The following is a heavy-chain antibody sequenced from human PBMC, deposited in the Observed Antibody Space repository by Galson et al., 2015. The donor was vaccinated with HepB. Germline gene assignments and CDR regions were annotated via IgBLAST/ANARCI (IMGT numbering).Heavy chain of an antibody. CDR3: ARVLGCSSTSCYTPHSNYNNWFDP. Sequence: SVKVSCKASGYTFTSYGISWVRQAPGQGLEWMGWISAYNGNTNYAQKLQGRVTMTTDTSTSTAYMELRSLRSDDTAVYYCARVLGCSSTSCYTPHSNYNNWFDPWGQGTLVTVSS. J-gene: IGHJ5*02. CDR1: GYTFTSYG. D-gene: IGHD2-2*02. CDR2: ISAYNGNT. V-gene: IGHV1-18*04.